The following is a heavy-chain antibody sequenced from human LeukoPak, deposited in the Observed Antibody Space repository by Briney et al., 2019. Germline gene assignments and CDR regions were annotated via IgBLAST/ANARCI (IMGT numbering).Heavy chain of an antibody. Sequence: SETLSLTCAVFGGSFSDYYCTWIRQSPGKGLEWIGEINHSGITNYNPSLKSRVTISVDTSKMQLSLKLNSVTAADTAVYYCARDLSPTDILTGYSNWYFDLWGRGTLVTVSS. CDR1: GGSFSDYY. V-gene: IGHV4-34*01. CDR3: ARDLSPTDILTGYSNWYFDL. CDR2: INHSGIT. J-gene: IGHJ2*01. D-gene: IGHD3-9*01.